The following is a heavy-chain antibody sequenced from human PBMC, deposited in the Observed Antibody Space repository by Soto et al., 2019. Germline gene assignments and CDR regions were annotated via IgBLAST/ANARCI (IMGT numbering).Heavy chain of an antibody. D-gene: IGHD2-15*01. J-gene: IGHJ4*02. V-gene: IGHV1-18*04. CDR1: GYTFTHYG. CDR3: ARDVPGSGVPFWDY. Sequence: QIQLVQSGAEMKKPGASVKVSCKPSGYTFTHYGVSWLRQAPGQGLEWMGWISAYNGSTDYAHKFQGRVALTTDTSTSTAYMELRGLSPDDTAVYYCARDVPGSGVPFWDYWGQGTLVTVSS. CDR2: ISAYNGST.